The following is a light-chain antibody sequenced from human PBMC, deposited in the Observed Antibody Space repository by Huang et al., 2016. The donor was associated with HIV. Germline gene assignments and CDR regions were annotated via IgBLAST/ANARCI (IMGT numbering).Light chain of an antibody. CDR2: GAS. CDR1: QSVGSN. CDR3: QQYSDRPPWT. V-gene: IGKV3-15*01. J-gene: IGKJ1*01. Sequence: IVMTQSPATLSVSPGEGATLSCRASQSVGSNLAWYQQRPGQAPRLLIYGASTRANGVPVRFSGRGSGTDFTLTISGPQSEDSAVYYCQQYSDRPPWTFGQGTKVE.